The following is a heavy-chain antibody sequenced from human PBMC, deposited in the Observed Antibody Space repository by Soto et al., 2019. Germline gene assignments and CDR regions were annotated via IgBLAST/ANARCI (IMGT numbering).Heavy chain of an antibody. CDR2: ISAYNGNT. CDR1: GYTFTSYG. D-gene: IGHD6-13*01. Sequence: ASVKFSCKASGYTFTSYGISWVRQAPGQGLEWMGWISAYNGNTNYAQKLQGRVTMTTDTSTSTAYMELRSLRSDDTAVYYCARDRFNPGIAAAGTTSVYDYWGQGTLVTVSS. V-gene: IGHV1-18*01. J-gene: IGHJ4*02. CDR3: ARDRFNPGIAAAGTTSVYDY.